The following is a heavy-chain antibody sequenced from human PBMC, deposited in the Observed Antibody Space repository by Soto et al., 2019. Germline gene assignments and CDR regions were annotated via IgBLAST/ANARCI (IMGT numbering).Heavy chain of an antibody. Sequence: GGSLRLSCAASGFTFSSYAMSWVRQAPGKGLEWVSAISGSGGSTYYADSVKGRFTISRDNSKNTLYLQMNSLRAEDTAVYYCAKDNYDILTGYYRYFDYWGQGTLVTVSS. V-gene: IGHV3-23*01. CDR1: GFTFSSYA. CDR2: ISGSGGST. CDR3: AKDNYDILTGYYRYFDY. D-gene: IGHD3-9*01. J-gene: IGHJ4*02.